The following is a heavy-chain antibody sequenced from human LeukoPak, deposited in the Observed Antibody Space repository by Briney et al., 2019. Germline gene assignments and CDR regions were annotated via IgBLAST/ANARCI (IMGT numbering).Heavy chain of an antibody. V-gene: IGHV3-21*01. CDR1: GFTFSSYS. CDR3: AKDYGSMIVVVTLDY. J-gene: IGHJ4*02. CDR2: ISSSSSYI. Sequence: GGSLRLSCAASGFTFSSYSMNWVRQAPGKGLEWVSSISSSSSYIYYADSVKGRFTISRDNSKNTLNLQMNSLRAEDTAVYYCAKDYGSMIVVVTLDYWGQGTLVTVSS. D-gene: IGHD3-22*01.